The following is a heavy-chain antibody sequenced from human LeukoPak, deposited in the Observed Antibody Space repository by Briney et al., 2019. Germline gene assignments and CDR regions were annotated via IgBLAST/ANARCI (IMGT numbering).Heavy chain of an antibody. Sequence: GASVKVSCKASGYTFTGYYMHWVRQAPGQGLEWMGRINPNSGGTNYAQKFQGRVTMTRDTSISTAYMELSRLRSDDTAVYYCARVRYCGGDCDSDKKWAFDIWGQGIMVTVSS. V-gene: IGHV1-2*06. J-gene: IGHJ3*02. CDR1: GYTFTGYY. D-gene: IGHD2-21*02. CDR2: INPNSGGT. CDR3: ARVRYCGGDCDSDKKWAFDI.